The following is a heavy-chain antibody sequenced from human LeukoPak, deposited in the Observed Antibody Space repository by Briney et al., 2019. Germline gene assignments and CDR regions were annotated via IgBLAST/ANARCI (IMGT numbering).Heavy chain of an antibody. Sequence: PSETLSLTCTVSGGSISSGGYYWSWIRQHPGKGLEWIGYIYYSGSTYYNPSLKSRVTISVDTSKNQFSLKLSSVTAADTAVYYCARGGSTSSQIDYWGQGTLVTVSS. CDR1: GGSISSGGYY. J-gene: IGHJ4*02. CDR2: IYYSGST. V-gene: IGHV4-31*03. D-gene: IGHD2-2*01. CDR3: ARGGSTSSQIDY.